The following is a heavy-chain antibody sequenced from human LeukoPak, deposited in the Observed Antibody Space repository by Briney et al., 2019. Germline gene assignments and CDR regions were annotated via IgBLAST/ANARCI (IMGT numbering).Heavy chain of an antibody. CDR3: AKIPWGSYGPSGFHY. CDR2: ISGSGGST. D-gene: IGHD5-18*01. CDR1: GFTFSSYA. Sequence: SGGSLRLSCAASGFTFSSYAMRWVRQAPGKGLEWVSAISGSGGSTYYADSVKGRFTISRDNSKNTLYLQMNSLRAEDTAVYYCAKIPWGSYGPSGFHYWGQGTLVTVSS. V-gene: IGHV3-23*01. J-gene: IGHJ4*02.